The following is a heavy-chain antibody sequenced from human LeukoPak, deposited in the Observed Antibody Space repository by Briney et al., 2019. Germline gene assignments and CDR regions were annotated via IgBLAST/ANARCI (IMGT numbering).Heavy chain of an antibody. D-gene: IGHD3-10*01. Sequence: SVKVSCKASGGTFSSYAFSCVRQAPGQGLEWMGGIIPIFGTANYAQKFQGRVTITADESTSTAYMELSSLRSEDTAVYYCARSVGMVRVNWFDPWGQGTLVTVSS. CDR2: IIPIFGTA. CDR3: ARSVGMVRVNWFDP. V-gene: IGHV1-69*13. CDR1: GGTFSSYA. J-gene: IGHJ5*02.